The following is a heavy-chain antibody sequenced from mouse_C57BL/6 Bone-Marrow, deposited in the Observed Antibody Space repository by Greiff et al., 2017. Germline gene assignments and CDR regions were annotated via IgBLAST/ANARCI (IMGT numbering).Heavy chain of an antibody. V-gene: IGHV1-20*01. CDR2: INPYNGDT. CDR3: ARWDYGSSPFAY. CDR1: GYSFTGYF. D-gene: IGHD1-1*01. J-gene: IGHJ3*01. Sequence: EVKVVESGPELVKPGDSVKISCKASGYSFTGYFMNWVMQSHGKSLEWIGRINPYNGDTFYNQKFKGKATLTVDKSSSTAHMELRSLTSEDSAVYYCARWDYGSSPFAYWGQGTLVTVSA.